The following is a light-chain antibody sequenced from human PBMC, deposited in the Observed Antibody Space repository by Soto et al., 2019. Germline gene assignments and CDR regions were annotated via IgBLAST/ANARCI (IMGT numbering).Light chain of an antibody. V-gene: IGLV4-69*01. CDR1: SGHSSYA. J-gene: IGLJ3*02. CDR2: LNSDGSH. Sequence: QLVLTQSPSASASLGPSVKLTCTLSSGHSSYAVAWHQQQPEKGHRYLMKLNSDGSHSKGDVIPDRFSGSSSGAERYLTISRLPSEDEADYCCQTWGTGIRVFGGGTKLTVL. CDR3: QTWGTGIRV.